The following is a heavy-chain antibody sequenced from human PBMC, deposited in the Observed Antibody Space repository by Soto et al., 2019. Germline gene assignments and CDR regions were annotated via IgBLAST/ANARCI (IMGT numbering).Heavy chain of an antibody. Sequence: QVQLQESGPGLVKPSETLSLTCTVSGGSVSSGSYYWSWIRQPPGKGLEWIGYIYYSGSTNYNPXPTXXXPISVDTPKNXXSXKXXSATSADTAVYYCARTLYSYYDTSRPSRIYWYFDLWGRGTLVTVSS. CDR3: ARTLYSYYDTSRPSRIYWYFDL. D-gene: IGHD3-22*01. CDR2: IYYSGST. J-gene: IGHJ2*01. V-gene: IGHV4-61*01. CDR1: GGSVSSGSYY.